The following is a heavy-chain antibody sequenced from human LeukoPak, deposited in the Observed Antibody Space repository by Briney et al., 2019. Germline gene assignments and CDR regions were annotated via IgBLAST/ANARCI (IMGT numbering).Heavy chain of an antibody. J-gene: IGHJ6*03. CDR1: GFTFSSYA. CDR3: AREVLAKYHYYYMDV. CDR2: ISYDGSNK. Sequence: GGSLLLSCAASGFTFSSYAMHWVRQAPGKGLEWVAVISYDGSNKYYADSVKGRFTISRDNSKNTLYLQMNSLRAEDTAVYYCAREVLAKYHYYYMDVWGKGTTVTVSS. D-gene: IGHD5/OR15-5a*01. V-gene: IGHV3-30*04.